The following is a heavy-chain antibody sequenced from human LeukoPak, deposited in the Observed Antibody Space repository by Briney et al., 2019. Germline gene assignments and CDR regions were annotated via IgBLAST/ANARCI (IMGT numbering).Heavy chain of an antibody. Sequence: GRSLRLSCAASGFTFDDYALHWVRQAPGKGLEWVSGISWNSVSLGYADSVKGRFTISRDNAKNSLYLQMNSLRAEDMALYYCVKEGMEAAGPGYFDYWGQGTLVTVSS. V-gene: IGHV3-9*03. D-gene: IGHD6-13*01. CDR3: VKEGMEAAGPGYFDY. J-gene: IGHJ4*02. CDR1: GFTFDDYA. CDR2: ISWNSVSL.